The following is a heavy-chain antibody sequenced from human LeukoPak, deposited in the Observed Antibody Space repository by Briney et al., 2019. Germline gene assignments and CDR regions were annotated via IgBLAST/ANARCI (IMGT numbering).Heavy chain of an antibody. CDR1: GFTFSSYA. D-gene: IGHD3-3*01. CDR2: ISGSGGST. CDR3: AKVDGITIFVVFDY. J-gene: IGHJ4*02. V-gene: IGHV3-23*01. Sequence: PGGSLRLSCAASGFTFSSYAMSWVRQAPGKGLEWISAISGSGGSTYYADSVKGRFTISRDNSKNTLNLQMNSLRAEDTAVYYCAKVDGITIFVVFDYWGQGTLVTVSS.